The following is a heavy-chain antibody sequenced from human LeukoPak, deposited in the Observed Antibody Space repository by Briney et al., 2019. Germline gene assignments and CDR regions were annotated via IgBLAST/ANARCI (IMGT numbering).Heavy chain of an antibody. J-gene: IGHJ5*02. D-gene: IGHD3-16*01. CDR3: ARDLRLGIDP. Sequence: PSETLSLTCAVYGGSFSGYYWSWIRQPPGKGLEWIGYIYYSGSTNYNPSLKSRVTISVDTSKNQFSLKLSSVTAADTAVYYCARDLRLGIDPWGQGTLVTVSS. CDR1: GGSFSGYY. V-gene: IGHV4-59*01. CDR2: IYYSGST.